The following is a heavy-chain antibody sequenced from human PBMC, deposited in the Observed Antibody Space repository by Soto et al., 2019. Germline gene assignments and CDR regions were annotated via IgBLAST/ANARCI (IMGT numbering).Heavy chain of an antibody. Sequence: QVQLQESGPGLVKPSQTLSLTCTVSGGSISSGDYYWSWIRQPPGKGLEWIGYIYYSGSTYYNPSLKSRVTISVDTSKNQFSLKLSSVTAADTAVYYCARARTSRYYDFWSGSQGAVLYFDYWGQGTLVTVSS. CDR1: GGSISSGDYY. CDR3: ARARTSRYYDFWSGSQGAVLYFDY. J-gene: IGHJ4*02. V-gene: IGHV4-30-4*01. D-gene: IGHD3-3*01. CDR2: IYYSGST.